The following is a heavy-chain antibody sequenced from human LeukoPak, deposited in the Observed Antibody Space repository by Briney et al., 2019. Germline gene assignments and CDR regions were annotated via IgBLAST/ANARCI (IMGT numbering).Heavy chain of an antibody. J-gene: IGHJ5*02. V-gene: IGHV1-69*05. CDR1: GGTFSSYA. CDR2: IIPIFGTA. Sequence: SVKVSCRASGGTFSSYAISWVRQAPGQGLEWMGGIIPIFGTANYAQKFQGRVTITTDESTSTAYMELSSLRSEDTAVYYCARGVAKARHNWFDPWGQGTLVTVSS. D-gene: IGHD2-15*01. CDR3: ARGVAKARHNWFDP.